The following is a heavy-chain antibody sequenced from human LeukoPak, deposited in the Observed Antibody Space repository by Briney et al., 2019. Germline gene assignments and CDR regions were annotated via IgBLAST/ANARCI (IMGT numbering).Heavy chain of an antibody. CDR1: GGSISSSSYY. CDR3: ARPGWFDP. D-gene: IGHD3-10*01. CDR2: IYYSGST. V-gene: IGHV4-39*01. Sequence: PSETLSLTCTVSGGSISSSSYYWGWLRQPPGKGLEWIGSIYYSGSTYYNPSLKSRVTISVDTSKNQSSLKLSSVTAADTAVYYCARPGWFDPWGQGTLVTVSS. J-gene: IGHJ5*02.